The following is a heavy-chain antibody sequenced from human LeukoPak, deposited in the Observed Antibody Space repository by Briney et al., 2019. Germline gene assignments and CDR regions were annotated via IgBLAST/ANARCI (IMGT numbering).Heavy chain of an antibody. CDR3: ARETRGARASDI. Sequence: PGGSLRLSCVASGFTFSDYFMAWIRQAPGEGLEWVSYVLSGDRDIFYADSVKGRFIVSRDKAKNSLYLQMNSLRAEDTAVYYCARETRGARASDIWGQGTKVTVSS. V-gene: IGHV3-11*01. J-gene: IGHJ3*02. D-gene: IGHD1-14*01. CDR2: VLSGDRDI. CDR1: GFTFSDYF.